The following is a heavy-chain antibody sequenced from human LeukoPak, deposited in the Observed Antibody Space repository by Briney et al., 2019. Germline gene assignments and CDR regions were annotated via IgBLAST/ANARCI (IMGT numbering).Heavy chain of an antibody. V-gene: IGHV3-64*04. Sequence: GGSLRLSCSASGFVFSIYTMYWVRQAPGKGPEYVSTISGSGNGGSIYYADSVKGRFTISRDDSKNTLYLQMNSLRAEDTAVYYCAKSSYYDSSGYYREYYFDYWGQGTLVTVSS. CDR3: AKSSYYDSSGYYREYYFDY. J-gene: IGHJ4*02. D-gene: IGHD3-22*01. CDR2: ISGSGNGGSI. CDR1: GFVFSIYT.